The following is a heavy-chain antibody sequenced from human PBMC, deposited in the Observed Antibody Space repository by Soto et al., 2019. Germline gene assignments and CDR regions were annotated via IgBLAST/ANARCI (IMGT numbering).Heavy chain of an antibody. Sequence: QVQLQESGPGLVKPSETLSLTCTVSGDSISSYYWSWIRQPPGKGLEWIGYMYYSGSSNYNPSLTRRVTISGDMSKRTCSLKLSPVTAAATALYYCARVSPRGMGSLLTRCFDYWCQGTLVTVSS. CDR1: GDSISSYY. D-gene: IGHD1-26*01. CDR3: ARVSPRGMGSLLTRCFDY. V-gene: IGHV4-59*01. CDR2: MYYSGSS. J-gene: IGHJ4*01.